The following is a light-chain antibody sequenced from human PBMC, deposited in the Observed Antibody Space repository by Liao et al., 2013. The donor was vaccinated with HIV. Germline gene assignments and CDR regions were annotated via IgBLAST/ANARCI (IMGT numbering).Light chain of an antibody. CDR2: KDS. CDR3: QSADSSATYPV. J-gene: IGLJ3*02. V-gene: IGLV3-25*03. Sequence: SYVLTQPPSVSVAPGQTATITCGGDSIGSDTVHWYRQKPGQAPVLLIYKDSERPSGIPERFSGSSSGTTVTLTISGVQAEDEADYYCQSADSSATYPVFGGGTKLTVL. CDR1: IGSDTV.